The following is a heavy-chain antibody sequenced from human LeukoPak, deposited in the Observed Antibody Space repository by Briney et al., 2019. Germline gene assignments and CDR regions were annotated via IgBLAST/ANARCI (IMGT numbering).Heavy chain of an antibody. CDR2: ISGSGGST. Sequence: GGSLRLSCAASGFTFSSYAMSWVRQAPGKGLEWVSAISGSGGSTYYADSVKGRFTISRDNSKNTLYLQMNSLRAEDTAVYYCAKDSSPSNWGWLVYFDYWGQGTLVTVSS. D-gene: IGHD7-27*01. J-gene: IGHJ4*02. CDR3: AKDSSPSNWGWLVYFDY. V-gene: IGHV3-23*01. CDR1: GFTFSSYA.